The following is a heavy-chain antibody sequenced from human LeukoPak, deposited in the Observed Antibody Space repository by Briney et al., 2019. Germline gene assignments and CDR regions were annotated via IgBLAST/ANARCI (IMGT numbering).Heavy chain of an antibody. Sequence: SETLSLTCTVSGGSISSGSYYWTWIRQPAGKGLEWIGHLYTSGTTSYNPSLQSRVTISADTSKHQFSLRLTSVTAADTAVYYCARAGGSVGWYGTIDSWGQGTLVSVSS. CDR1: GGSISSGSYY. D-gene: IGHD6-19*01. V-gene: IGHV4-61*09. J-gene: IGHJ4*02. CDR3: ARAGGSVGWYGTIDS. CDR2: LYTSGTT.